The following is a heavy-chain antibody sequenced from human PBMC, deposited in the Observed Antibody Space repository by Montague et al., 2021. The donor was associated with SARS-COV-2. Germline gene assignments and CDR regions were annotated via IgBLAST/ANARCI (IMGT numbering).Heavy chain of an antibody. V-gene: IGHV4-59*12. CDR1: GGSLSTYY. Sequence: SETLSLTCSVSGGSLSTYYWSWIRQPPGKGLEWIGYIYDSGTTRYNPSLKSRATISLDPSKNQFSLNLNSVTAADTAVYYCARDAYNHYGLDVWGQGTTVTVSS. J-gene: IGHJ6*02. CDR2: IYDSGTT. CDR3: ARDAYNHYGLDV.